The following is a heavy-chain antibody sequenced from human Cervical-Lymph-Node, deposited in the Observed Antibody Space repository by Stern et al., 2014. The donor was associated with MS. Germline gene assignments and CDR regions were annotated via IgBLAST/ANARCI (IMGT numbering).Heavy chain of an antibody. J-gene: IGHJ5*02. CDR1: GYSFASYW. Sequence: EVQLEESGAEVKKPGESLKISCKGSGYSFASYWIGWVRQMPGKGLEWMGILYPSDSDTRYSPSFQGQVTISADKSINTAYLQWSSLKASDTAMYYCARRHCSSRRCGWFDPWGQGTLVTVSS. CDR3: ARRHCSSRRCGWFDP. D-gene: IGHD2-2*01. CDR2: LYPSDSDT. V-gene: IGHV5-51*01.